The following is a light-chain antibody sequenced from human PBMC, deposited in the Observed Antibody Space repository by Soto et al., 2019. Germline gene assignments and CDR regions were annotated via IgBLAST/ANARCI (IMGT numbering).Light chain of an antibody. V-gene: IGKV3-20*01. CDR3: QQYDSWT. J-gene: IGKJ1*01. Sequence: EIVLTQSPATLSLSPGERATLSCRASQSISSPYLAWYQQKPAQAPRLLIDGASSRATGVPDRFSGSGSGTGFTLTISRLEPEDFAVYYCQQYDSWTFGQGTKV. CDR1: QSISSPY. CDR2: GAS.